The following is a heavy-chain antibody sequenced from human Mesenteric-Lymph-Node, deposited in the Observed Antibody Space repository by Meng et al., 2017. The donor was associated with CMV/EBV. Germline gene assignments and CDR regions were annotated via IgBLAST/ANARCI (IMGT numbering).Heavy chain of an antibody. V-gene: IGHV4-31*03. CDR3: ARDGGLRTMDV. CDR2: LYHSGDT. CDR1: GFSLSTSGVG. J-gene: IGHJ6*02. D-gene: IGHD4-17*01. Sequence: SGPTLVKPTQTLTLTCTFSGFSLSTSGVGVGWIRQHPGKGLEWIGYLYHSGDTYYNPSLKSRVTISIDTSKNHFSLKLASVTAADTAVYYCARDGGLRTMDVWGPGTTVTVSS.